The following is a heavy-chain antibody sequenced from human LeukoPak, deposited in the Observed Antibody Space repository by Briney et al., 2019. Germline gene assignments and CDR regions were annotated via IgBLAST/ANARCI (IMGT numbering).Heavy chain of an antibody. CDR1: GYTFSGYH. Sequence: GASVNVSCKASGYTFSGYHMHWVRQAPGQGLEWMGWINPNSGGTNYAQKFQGRVTMTRDTSISTAYMELSRLRSDDTAVYYCARDSVKYFYDSGGPHAGAFDIWGQGTMVTVSS. J-gene: IGHJ3*02. CDR2: INPNSGGT. V-gene: IGHV1-2*02. CDR3: ARDSVKYFYDSGGPHAGAFDI. D-gene: IGHD3-22*01.